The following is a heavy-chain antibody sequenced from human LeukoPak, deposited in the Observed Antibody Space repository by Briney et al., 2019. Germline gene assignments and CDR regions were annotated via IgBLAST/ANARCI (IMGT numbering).Heavy chain of an antibody. CDR2: IYYSGST. CDR3: AKEGSSSWYHPDY. J-gene: IGHJ4*02. V-gene: IGHV4-59*01. Sequence: SETLSLTCTVSGGSISSYYWSWIRQPPGKGLEWIGYIYYSGSTNYDPSLKSRVTISVDTSKNQFSLKLSSVTAADTAVYYCAKEGSSSWYHPDYWGQGTLVTVSS. D-gene: IGHD6-13*01. CDR1: GGSISSYY.